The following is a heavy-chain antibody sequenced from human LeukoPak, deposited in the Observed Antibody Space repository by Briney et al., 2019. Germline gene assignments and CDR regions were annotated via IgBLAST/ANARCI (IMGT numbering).Heavy chain of an antibody. J-gene: IGHJ4*02. CDR1: GYTFTGYY. CDR3: ATEYCSSTSCHGDFDY. V-gene: IGHV1-2*02. CDR2: INPNSGGT. Sequence: ASVKVSCKASGYTFTGYYMHWVRQAPGQGLEWMGWINPNSGGTNYAQKFQGRVTMTRDTSISTAYMELSRLRSDDTAVYYCATEYCSSTSCHGDFDYWGQGTLVTVSS. D-gene: IGHD2-2*01.